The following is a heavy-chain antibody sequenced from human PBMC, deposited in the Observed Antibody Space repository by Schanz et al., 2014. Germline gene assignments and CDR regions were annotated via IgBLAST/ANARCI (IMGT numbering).Heavy chain of an antibody. V-gene: IGHV4-61*02. J-gene: IGHJ5*02. CDR3: ARGGSVATIAPYTWFDP. Sequence: QVQLQESGPGLVKPSQTLSLTCTVSGGSISSATYYWSWVRQPAGKGLEGIGRIYSRGSSTYNPSRKSPVPIPIDTSNNQSPLKLNSVTAADTAVYYCARGGSVATIAPYTWFDPWGQGTLVTVSS. CDR2: IYSRGSS. D-gene: IGHD5-12*01. CDR1: GGSISSATYY.